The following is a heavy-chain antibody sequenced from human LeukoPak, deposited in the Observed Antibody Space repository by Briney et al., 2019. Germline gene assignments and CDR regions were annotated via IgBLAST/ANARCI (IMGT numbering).Heavy chain of an antibody. CDR3: AGQVWFGEPTRGYFDY. CDR2: ISSSGSTI. Sequence: GGSLRLSCAASGFTFSSYEMNWVRQAPGKGLEWVSYISSSGSTIYYADSVKGRFTISRDNAKNSLYLQMNSLRAEDTAVYYCAGQVWFGEPTRGYFDYWGQGTLVTVSS. J-gene: IGHJ4*02. CDR1: GFTFSSYE. V-gene: IGHV3-48*03. D-gene: IGHD3-10*01.